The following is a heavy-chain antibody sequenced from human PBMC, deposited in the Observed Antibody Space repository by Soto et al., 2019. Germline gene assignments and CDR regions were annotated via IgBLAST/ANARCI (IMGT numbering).Heavy chain of an antibody. V-gene: IGHV4-38-2*02. CDR1: GFATSRGYY. CDR2: IYPSVSS. CDR3: AREKVGTTFFDN. D-gene: IGHD1-1*01. Sequence: SETLSLTCSVSGFATSRGYYWSWVRQPPGKGLEWIGSIYPSVSSYHNPSLETRVRLSIDTSKNQFTLNLTSVTAADTALYYCAREKVGTTFFDNWGQGIQVTVSS. J-gene: IGHJ4*02.